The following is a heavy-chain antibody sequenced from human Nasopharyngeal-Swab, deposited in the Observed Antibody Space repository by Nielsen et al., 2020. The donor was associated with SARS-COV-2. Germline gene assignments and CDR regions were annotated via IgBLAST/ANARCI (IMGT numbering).Heavy chain of an antibody. Sequence: GESLKISCAASGFTFSSYGMHWVRQAPGKGLEWVAVISYDGSNKYYADSVKGRFTISRGNSKNTLYLQMNSLRAEDTAVYYCAKDPLYSGYDLRYYFDYWGQGTLVTVSS. CDR1: GFTFSSYG. J-gene: IGHJ4*02. D-gene: IGHD5-12*01. CDR2: ISYDGSNK. CDR3: AKDPLYSGYDLRYYFDY. V-gene: IGHV3-30*18.